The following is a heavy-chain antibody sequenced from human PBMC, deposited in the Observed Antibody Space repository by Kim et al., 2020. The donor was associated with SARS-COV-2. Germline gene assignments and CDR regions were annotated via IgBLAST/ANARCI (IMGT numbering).Heavy chain of an antibody. D-gene: IGHD3-16*01. CDR2: GRT. J-gene: IGHJ4*02. CDR3: ARMPYGGFDY. V-gene: IGHV4-59*01. Sequence: GRTDYNPSLKSRVTIFIDTSKSQFSLRLCSVTAADTALYFCARMPYGGFDYWGQGTLVTVSS.